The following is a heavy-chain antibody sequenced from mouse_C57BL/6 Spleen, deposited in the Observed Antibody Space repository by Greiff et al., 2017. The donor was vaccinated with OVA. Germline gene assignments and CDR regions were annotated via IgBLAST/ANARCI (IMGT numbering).Heavy chain of an antibody. CDR2: IYPGSGNT. Sequence: VQLQQSGPELVKPGASVKISCKASGYSFTSYYIHWVKQRPGQGLEWIGWIYPGSGNTKYNEKFKGKATLTADTSSSTAYMQLSSLTSEDSAVYYCAREGRYEGYYDGYVDVWGTGTTVTVSS. V-gene: IGHV1-66*01. CDR1: GYSFTSYY. J-gene: IGHJ1*03. CDR3: AREGRYEGYYDGYVDV. D-gene: IGHD2-3*01.